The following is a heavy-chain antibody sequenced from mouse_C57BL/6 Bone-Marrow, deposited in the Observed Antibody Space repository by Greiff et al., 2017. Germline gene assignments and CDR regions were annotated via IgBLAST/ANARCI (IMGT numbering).Heavy chain of an antibody. CDR1: GYTFTSYW. CDR2: IYPGSGST. J-gene: IGHJ4*01. CDR3: AREWANLSHYYAMDY. V-gene: IGHV1-55*01. Sequence: QVQLQQPGAELVKPGASVQMSCKASGYTFTSYWITWVKQRPGQGLEWIGDIYPGSGSTNYNEKFKSKATLTVDTSSSTAYMQLSSLTSEDSAVYYCAREWANLSHYYAMDYWGQGTSVTVSS. D-gene: IGHD3-1*01.